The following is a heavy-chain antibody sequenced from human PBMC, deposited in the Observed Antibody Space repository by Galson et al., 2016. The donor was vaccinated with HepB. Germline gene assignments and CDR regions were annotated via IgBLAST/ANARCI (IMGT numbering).Heavy chain of an antibody. CDR1: GFTFGHYA. D-gene: IGHD2-2*01. V-gene: IGHV3-9*01. Sequence: SLRLSCAASGFTFGHYAMHWVRQAPGKGLEWVSGISWNSDSIGYADSVKGRFTISRDNAKNSLCLQMNSLRAEDTGLYYCAKSDCSSTSCFPDYWGQGTLVTVSS. J-gene: IGHJ4*02. CDR3: AKSDCSSTSCFPDY. CDR2: ISWNSDSI.